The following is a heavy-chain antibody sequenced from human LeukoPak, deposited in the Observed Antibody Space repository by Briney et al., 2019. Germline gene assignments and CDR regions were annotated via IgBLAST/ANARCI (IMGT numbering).Heavy chain of an antibody. CDR1: GYTFTSYA. Sequence: ASVQVSCKASGYTFTSYAMHWVRQAPGQRLEWMGWINAGNGNTKYSQKFQGRVTITRDTSASTAYMELGSLRSEDTAVYYCARDYDSSGSDYWGQGTLVTVSS. J-gene: IGHJ4*02. CDR3: ARDYDSSGSDY. V-gene: IGHV1-3*01. D-gene: IGHD3-22*01. CDR2: INAGNGNT.